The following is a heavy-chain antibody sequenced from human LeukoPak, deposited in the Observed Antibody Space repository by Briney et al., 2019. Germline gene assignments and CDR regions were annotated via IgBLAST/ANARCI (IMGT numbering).Heavy chain of an antibody. CDR1: GFTFSSYS. J-gene: IGHJ4*02. V-gene: IGHV3-21*01. Sequence: GGSLRLSCAASGFTFSSYSMNWVRQAPGKGLEWVSSISSSTSYTYYADSVKGRFTISRDNAKNSLYLQMNSLRVEDTAVYYCARSQFGELLNGFDYWGQGTLVTVSS. D-gene: IGHD3-10*01. CDR2: ISSSTSYT. CDR3: ARSQFGELLNGFDY.